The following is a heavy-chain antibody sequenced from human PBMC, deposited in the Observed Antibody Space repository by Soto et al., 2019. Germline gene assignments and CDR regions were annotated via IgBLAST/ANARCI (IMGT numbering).Heavy chain of an antibody. V-gene: IGHV1-24*01. CDR3: ATGFLGYTSGHWVDY. D-gene: IGHD5-18*01. CDR1: GYSLTELS. J-gene: IGHJ4*02. CDR2: FDPEDDET. Sequence: ASVKVSCKVSGYSLTELSMHWVRRAPGKWLEWMGGFDPEDDETIYAQKFQGSVTMTEDTSTDTDYMELSSLRSDDTAVYFCATGFLGYTSGHWVDYWGQGTLVTVSS.